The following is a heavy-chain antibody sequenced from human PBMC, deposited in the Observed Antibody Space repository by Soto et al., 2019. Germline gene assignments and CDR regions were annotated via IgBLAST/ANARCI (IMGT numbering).Heavy chain of an antibody. J-gene: IGHJ4*02. Sequence: GASVKVSCKASGGTFSSYTISWVRQAPGQGLEWMGRIIPILGIANYAQKFQGRVTITADKSTSTAYMELSSLRSEDTAVYYCARGGSSWYIYYFDYWGQGTLVTVSS. CDR1: GGTFSSYT. D-gene: IGHD6-13*01. V-gene: IGHV1-69*02. CDR3: ARGGSSWYIYYFDY. CDR2: IIPILGIA.